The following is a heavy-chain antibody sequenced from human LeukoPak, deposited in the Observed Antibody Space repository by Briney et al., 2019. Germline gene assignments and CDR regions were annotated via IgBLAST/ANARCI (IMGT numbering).Heavy chain of an antibody. CDR3: ARGSGSYSFNLLGFDP. D-gene: IGHD1-26*01. CDR1: GFTFSSYS. J-gene: IGHJ5*02. Sequence: GGSLRLSCAASGFTFSSYSMNWIRQAPGKGLEWVSYISSSSSTIYYADSVKGRFTISRDNAKNSLYLQMNSLRAEDTAVYYCARGSGSYSFNLLGFDPWGQGTLVTVSS. V-gene: IGHV3-48*01. CDR2: ISSSSSTI.